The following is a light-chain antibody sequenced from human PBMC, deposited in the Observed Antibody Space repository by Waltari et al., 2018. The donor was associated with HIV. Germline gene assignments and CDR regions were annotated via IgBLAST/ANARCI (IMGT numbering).Light chain of an antibody. CDR3: AAWDDSLNGLWV. V-gene: IGLV1-44*01. J-gene: IGLJ3*02. CDR2: TDN. CDR1: SSNIGRNT. Sequence: QSVLTQPPSVSGTPGQRVTISCSGASSNIGRNTVHWFPLLPGTAPNLLIYTDNQRPSGVPDRFSGSKSGTSASLAISGLQSEDEADYFCAAWDDSLNGLWVFGGGTKLTVL.